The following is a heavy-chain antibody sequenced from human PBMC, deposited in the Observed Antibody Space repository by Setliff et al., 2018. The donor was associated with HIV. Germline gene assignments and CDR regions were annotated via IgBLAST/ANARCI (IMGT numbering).Heavy chain of an antibody. D-gene: IGHD3-22*01. V-gene: IGHV4-31*03. CDR2: IYYSGTAFFSGTAFYSPSA. J-gene: IGHJ2*01. Sequence: PSETLSLTCTVSNDSITSGDYYWSWIRQHPGEGLEWIGSIYYSGTAFFSGTAFYSPSAYSNPSLRSRLTLSIDTSQNHFSLRLTSVTAADTAIYYCATSERDSGPVYYFFDVWGRGTLVTVSS. CDR1: NDSITSGDYY. CDR3: ATSERDSGPVYYFFDV.